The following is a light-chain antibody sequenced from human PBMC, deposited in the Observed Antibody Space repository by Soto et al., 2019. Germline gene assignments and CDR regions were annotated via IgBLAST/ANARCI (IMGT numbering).Light chain of an antibody. V-gene: IGKV4-1*01. CDR3: QQYYKTPRA. CDR2: WAS. CDR1: QSVSYSSSSENY. Sequence: DIVMTQSPDSLAVSLGERATINSKSSQSVSYSSSSENYLAWYQQKPGQPPKLLIYWASTRESGVPDRFSGSGSGTDFTLTISSLQAEDLAVYYCQQYYKTPRAFGQGTKLEIK. J-gene: IGKJ2*01.